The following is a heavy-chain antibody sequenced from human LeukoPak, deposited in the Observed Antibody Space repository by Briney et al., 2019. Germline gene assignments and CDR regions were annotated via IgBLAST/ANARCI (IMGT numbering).Heavy chain of an antibody. Sequence: SETLSLTCAVYGGSFSGYYWTLIRQTPGKGLEWIGEISHTGLTGSNPSLKSRGTIFVYSSKKQFSLRMTSVTAADTGVYYCARLPDSTARPCDTWGPGTLVTVSS. CDR2: ISHTGLT. CDR3: ARLPDSTARPCDT. V-gene: IGHV4-34*01. J-gene: IGHJ5*02. D-gene: IGHD3-16*01. CDR1: GGSFSGYY.